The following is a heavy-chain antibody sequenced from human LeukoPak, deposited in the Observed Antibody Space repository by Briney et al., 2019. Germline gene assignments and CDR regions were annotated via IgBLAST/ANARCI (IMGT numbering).Heavy chain of an antibody. D-gene: IGHD3-22*01. J-gene: IGHJ4*02. CDR3: ARGFAHYDSSNYDY. CDR1: GYTFTNYG. Sequence: GASAKVSCKASGYTFTNYGITWVRQAPGQGLEWMGWISVYNGNTNYAQKLQGRVTMTTDTSTSTAYMELRSLRSDDTAVYYCARGFAHYDSSNYDYWGQGTLVTVSS. CDR2: ISVYNGNT. V-gene: IGHV1-18*01.